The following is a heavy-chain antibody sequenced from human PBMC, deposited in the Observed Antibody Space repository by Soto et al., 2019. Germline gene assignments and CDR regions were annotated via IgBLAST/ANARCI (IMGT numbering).Heavy chain of an antibody. Sequence: QLQLQESGPGLVKPSETLSLTCTVSGGSISSSSYYWGWIRQPPGKGLEWSGRIYYSGSTYYNPSLQSRVAISVDTSKNQFFLKLSSVTAADTAVYYCSRRPSVGYCSGGSCRTYYYFDYWGQGTLVTVSS. D-gene: IGHD2-15*01. CDR3: SRRPSVGYCSGGSCRTYYYFDY. V-gene: IGHV4-39*01. J-gene: IGHJ4*02. CDR2: IYYSGST. CDR1: GGSISSSSYY.